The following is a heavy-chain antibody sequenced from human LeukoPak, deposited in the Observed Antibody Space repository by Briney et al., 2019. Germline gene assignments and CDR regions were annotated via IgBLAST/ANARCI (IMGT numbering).Heavy chain of an antibody. Sequence: PSETLSLTCTVSGGPISSYYWSWIRQPPRKGLEWIGYIYNRGSTNYNPSLKSRVTISVDTSKNQFSLKLSSVTAADTAVYYCAREGNYDILTGLDAFDIWGQGTMVTVSS. CDR3: AREGNYDILTGLDAFDI. D-gene: IGHD3-9*01. CDR1: GGPISSYY. J-gene: IGHJ3*02. V-gene: IGHV4-59*01. CDR2: IYNRGST.